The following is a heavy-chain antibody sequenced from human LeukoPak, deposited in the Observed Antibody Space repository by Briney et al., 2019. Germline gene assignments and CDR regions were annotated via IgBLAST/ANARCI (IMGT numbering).Heavy chain of an antibody. Sequence: PSETLSLTCAVYGGSFSGYYWSWSRQPPGKGLEWIGEINHSGSTNYNPSLKSRVTTSVDTSKNQFSLKLSSVTAADTAAYYCARSITMVRGVLPWGQGTLVTVSS. V-gene: IGHV4-34*01. CDR1: GGSFSGYY. J-gene: IGHJ5*02. D-gene: IGHD3-10*01. CDR3: ARSITMVRGVLP. CDR2: INHSGST.